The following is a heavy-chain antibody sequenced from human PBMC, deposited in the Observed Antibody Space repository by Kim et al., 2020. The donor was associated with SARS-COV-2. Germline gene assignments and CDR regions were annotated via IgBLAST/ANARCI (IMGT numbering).Heavy chain of an antibody. Sequence: KFQGRVTITRDTSASTAYMGLSSLRSEDTAVYYCARGGGLRVVPAAPFDYWGQGTLVTVSS. D-gene: IGHD2-2*01. CDR3: ARGGGLRVVPAAPFDY. J-gene: IGHJ4*02. V-gene: IGHV1-3*01.